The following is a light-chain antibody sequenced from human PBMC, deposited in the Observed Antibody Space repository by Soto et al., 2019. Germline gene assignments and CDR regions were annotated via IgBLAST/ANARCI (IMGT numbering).Light chain of an antibody. Sequence: QSVLTQPASVSGSPGQSMTISCTGTSSDVGGYNYVSWYQQDPGKAPKLMIYEVSNRPSGVSNRFSGSKSGNTASLTISGLQAEDEADYYCSSYTSSNTRVLGTGTKVTVL. CDR3: SSYTSSNTRV. J-gene: IGLJ1*01. CDR2: EVS. V-gene: IGLV2-14*01. CDR1: SSDVGGYNY.